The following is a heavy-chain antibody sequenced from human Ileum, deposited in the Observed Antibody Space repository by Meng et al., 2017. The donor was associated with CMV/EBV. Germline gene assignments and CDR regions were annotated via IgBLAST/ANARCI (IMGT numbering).Heavy chain of an antibody. CDR3: AREVDVDGAVPQKGGYYYDY. V-gene: IGHV4-4*07. Sequence: VHPQESGLGLVKPSETLSLTCSVSGGSMGGYYWGWIRQPAGKGLEWIGRIYVSVSTDYNPSFKSRATMSVDTSKKQFSLRLTSVTAADTAVYFCAREVDVDGAVPQKGGYYYDYWGQGILVTVSS. D-gene: IGHD3-3*01. CDR1: GGSMGGYY. CDR2: IYVSVST. J-gene: IGHJ4*02.